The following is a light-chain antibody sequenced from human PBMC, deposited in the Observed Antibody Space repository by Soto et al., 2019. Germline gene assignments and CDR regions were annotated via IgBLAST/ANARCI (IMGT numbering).Light chain of an antibody. Sequence: DIPMTQSPSTLSASVGDRVTITCRASQSISSWLAWYQQKPGKAPKLLIYKASSLESGVPSRFSGSGSGTEFTLTISSLQPDDFATYYCQSSFTFGPGTKVDIK. CDR1: QSISSW. CDR3: QSSFT. J-gene: IGKJ3*01. CDR2: KAS. V-gene: IGKV1-5*03.